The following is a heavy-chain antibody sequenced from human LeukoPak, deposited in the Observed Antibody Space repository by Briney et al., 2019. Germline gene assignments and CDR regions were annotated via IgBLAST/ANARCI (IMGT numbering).Heavy chain of an antibody. J-gene: IGHJ4*02. D-gene: IGHD5-18*01. V-gene: IGHV4-39*07. CDR2: IYYSGST. CDR3: ARVSWSGIQLWFDY. Sequence: SETLSLTCTVSGGSISSSSYYWGWIRQPPGKGLEWIGSIYYSGSTYYNPSLKSRVTISVDTSKSQFSLKLTSVTAADTAMYYCARVSWSGIQLWFDYWGQGTLATVSS. CDR1: GGSISSSSYY.